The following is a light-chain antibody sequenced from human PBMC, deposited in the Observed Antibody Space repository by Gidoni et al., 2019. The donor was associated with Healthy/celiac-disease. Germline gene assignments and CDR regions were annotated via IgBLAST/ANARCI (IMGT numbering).Light chain of an antibody. CDR3: QQYYSTPRS. J-gene: IGKJ2*04. Sequence: DIVMTQSPDSLAVALGERATINCKSSQSVLYSSNNKNSFAWYQQKPGQPPKLLIYCAPTRESGVPDRFSGSGSGTDFTRTISSLQAEDVAVYYCQQYYSTPRSFGQGTKLEIK. CDR1: QSVLYSSNNKNS. CDR2: CAP. V-gene: IGKV4-1*01.